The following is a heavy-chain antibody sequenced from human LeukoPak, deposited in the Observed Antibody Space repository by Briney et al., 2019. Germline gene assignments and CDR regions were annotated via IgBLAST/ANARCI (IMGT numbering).Heavy chain of an antibody. CDR3: ARLEPLYYYDSSGLPGGYVDY. V-gene: IGHV4-34*01. CDR1: GGSFSGYY. CDR2: INHSGST. Sequence: PSETLSLTCAVYGGSFSGYYWSWLRQPPGKGLEWIGEINHSGSTNYNPSLKSRVTISVDTSKNQFSLKLSSVTAADTAVYYCARLEPLYYYDSSGLPGGYVDYWGQGTLVTVSS. D-gene: IGHD3-22*01. J-gene: IGHJ4*02.